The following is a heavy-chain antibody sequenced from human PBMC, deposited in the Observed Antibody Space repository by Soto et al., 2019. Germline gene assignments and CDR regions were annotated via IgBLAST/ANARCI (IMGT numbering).Heavy chain of an antibody. CDR1: GGSISSGSYY. CDR2: IYYSGST. V-gene: IGHV4-39*01. CDR3: ARRYYYDSSGYYGY. Sequence: QLQLQESGPGLVKPSETLSLTCTVSGGSISSGSYYWGWIRQSPGKGLEWIGSIYYSGSTYYNPSLKSRVTISVATSKNQFALKLSSVTAADTAVYCCARRYYYDSSGYYGYWGQGTLVTVSS. J-gene: IGHJ4*02. D-gene: IGHD3-22*01.